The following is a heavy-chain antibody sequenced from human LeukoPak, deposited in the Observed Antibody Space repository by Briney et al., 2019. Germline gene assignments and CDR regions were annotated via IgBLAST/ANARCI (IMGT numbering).Heavy chain of an antibody. CDR2: INPSGGST. CDR1: GYTFTGYY. CDR3: AREPTTYCGGDCYPHRFDP. J-gene: IGHJ5*02. Sequence: ASVKVSCKASGYTFTGYYMHWVRQAPGQGLEWMGIINPSGGSTSYAQKFQGRVTMTRDMSTSTVYMELSSLRSEDTAVYYCAREPTTYCGGDCYPHRFDPWGQGTLVTVSS. V-gene: IGHV1-46*01. D-gene: IGHD2-21*02.